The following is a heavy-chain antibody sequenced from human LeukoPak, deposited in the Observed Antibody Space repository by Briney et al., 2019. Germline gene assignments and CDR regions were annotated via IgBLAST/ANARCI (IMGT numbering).Heavy chain of an antibody. J-gene: IGHJ4*02. V-gene: IGHV3-23*01. CDR3: AKDGAWLRFDD. CDR1: GFPFSSHG. D-gene: IGHD5-12*01. CDR2: ISPGGGPT. Sequence: GGSLRLSCAGSGFPFSSHGMNWVRRAPGKGLEWVSGISPGGGPTYYADSVKGRFTISRDDLKSTLYLQMKILRAEDTAVYYCAKDGAWLRFDDWGQGILVTVSS.